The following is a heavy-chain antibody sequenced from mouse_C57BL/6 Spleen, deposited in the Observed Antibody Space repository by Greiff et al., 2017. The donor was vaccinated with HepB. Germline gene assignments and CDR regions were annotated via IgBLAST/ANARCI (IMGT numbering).Heavy chain of an antibody. V-gene: IGHV14-2*01. CDR2: IDPEDGET. CDR3: ASQDFYSNNYAMDY. J-gene: IGHJ4*01. Sequence: EVQRVESGAELVKPGASVKLSCTASGFNIKDYYMHWVKQRTEQGLEWIGRIDPEDGETKYAPKFQGKATITADTSSNTAYLQLSSLTSEDTAVYYCASQDFYSNNYAMDYWGQGTSVTVSS. D-gene: IGHD2-5*01. CDR1: GFNIKDYY.